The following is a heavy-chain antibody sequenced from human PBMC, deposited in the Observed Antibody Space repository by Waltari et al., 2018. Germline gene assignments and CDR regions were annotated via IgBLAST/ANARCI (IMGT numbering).Heavy chain of an antibody. CDR3: AREYYYDSSGYYNAFDY. Sequence: QVQLVQSGAEVKKPGASVKVSCKASGYTFTSYYMHWVRQAPGQGLEWMGIINPSGGSTSYAQKFQGRVTMTRDTSTSTVYMELSSLRSEDTAVYYCAREYYYDSSGYYNAFDYWGQGTLVTVSS. V-gene: IGHV1-46*01. D-gene: IGHD3-22*01. CDR2: INPSGGST. CDR1: GYTFTSYY. J-gene: IGHJ4*02.